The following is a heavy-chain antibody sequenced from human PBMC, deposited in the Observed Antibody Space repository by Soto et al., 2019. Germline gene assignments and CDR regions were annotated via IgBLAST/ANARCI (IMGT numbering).Heavy chain of an antibody. J-gene: IGHJ6*03. Sequence: SETLSLTCTASGGSISSYYWSWIRQPPGKGLEWIGYIYYSGSTNYNPSLKSRVTISVDTSKNQFSLKLSSVTAADTAVYYCARNFHYDFWSGYSLAPYYYYYMDVWGKGTTVTVSS. CDR1: GGSISSYY. D-gene: IGHD3-3*01. V-gene: IGHV4-59*01. CDR3: ARNFHYDFWSGYSLAPYYYYYMDV. CDR2: IYYSGST.